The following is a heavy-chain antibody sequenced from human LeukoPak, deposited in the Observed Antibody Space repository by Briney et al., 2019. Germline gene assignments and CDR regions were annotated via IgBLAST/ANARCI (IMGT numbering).Heavy chain of an antibody. V-gene: IGHV3-66*01. CDR1: GFTVSSNY. J-gene: IGHJ3*02. Sequence: GGSLRLSCAASGFTVSSNYMSWVRQAPGKGLEWVSVIYSGGSTYYADSVEGRFTISRDNSKNTLYLQMNSLRAEDTAVYYCARGTAMAHDAFDIWGQGTMVTASS. CDR2: IYSGGST. CDR3: ARGTAMAHDAFDI. D-gene: IGHD5-18*01.